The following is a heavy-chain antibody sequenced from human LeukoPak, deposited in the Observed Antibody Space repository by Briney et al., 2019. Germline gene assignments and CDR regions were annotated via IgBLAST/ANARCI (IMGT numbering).Heavy chain of an antibody. CDR2: INHSGST. D-gene: IGHD1-26*01. Sequence: SETLSLTCAVYGGSFSGYYWSWIRQPPGKGLEWIGEINHSGSTNYNPSLKSRVTISVDTSKNQFSLKLSSVTAADTAVYYCARGSGSYYRGFFEFDYWGQGTLVTVSS. J-gene: IGHJ4*02. CDR3: ARGSGSYYRGFFEFDY. V-gene: IGHV4-34*01. CDR1: GGSFSGYY.